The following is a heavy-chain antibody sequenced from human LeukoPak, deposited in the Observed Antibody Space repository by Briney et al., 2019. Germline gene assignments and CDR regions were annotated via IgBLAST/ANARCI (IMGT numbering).Heavy chain of an antibody. CDR2: ISGSGGST. D-gene: IGHD4-17*01. V-gene: IGHV3-23*01. Sequence: GGSLRLSCAASGFTFSSYAMSWVRQAPGKGLEWVSAISGSGGSTYYADSVKGRLTISRDNSKNTLYLQMNSLRAEDTAVYYYAKNDYGDYVMDVWGQGTTVTVSS. CDR3: AKNDYGDYVMDV. CDR1: GFTFSSYA. J-gene: IGHJ6*02.